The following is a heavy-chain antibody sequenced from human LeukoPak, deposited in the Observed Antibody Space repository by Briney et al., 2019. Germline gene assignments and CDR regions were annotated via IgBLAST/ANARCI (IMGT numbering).Heavy chain of an antibody. D-gene: IGHD3-10*01. Sequence: PGGSLRLSCAASGFTFGSYWMSWVRQAPGKGLEWVANIKQDGSEKYYVDSVKGRLTISRDNAKNSLYLQMNSLRAEDTAVYYCARDRALGWFDPWGQGTLVTVSS. CDR2: IKQDGSEK. CDR1: GFTFGSYW. V-gene: IGHV3-7*01. CDR3: ARDRALGWFDP. J-gene: IGHJ5*02.